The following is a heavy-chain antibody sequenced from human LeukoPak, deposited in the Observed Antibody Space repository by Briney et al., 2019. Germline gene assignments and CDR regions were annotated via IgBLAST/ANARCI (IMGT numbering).Heavy chain of an antibody. V-gene: IGHV4-39*01. D-gene: IGHD3-22*01. Sequence: SETLSLTCSVSGDSVSRSDSYWDWIRQPPGKGLEWIGTIYYSGRTYYSPSLKSRVTMSVDPSNNQFTLNLRSVTAADTALYYCARRRYYDGSGYLEWGQGTLLSVSS. CDR3: ARRRYYDGSGYLE. CDR2: IYYSGRT. J-gene: IGHJ1*01. CDR1: GDSVSRSDSY.